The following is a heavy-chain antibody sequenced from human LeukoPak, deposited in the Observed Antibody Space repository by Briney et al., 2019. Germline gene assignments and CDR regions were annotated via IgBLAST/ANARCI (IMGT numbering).Heavy chain of an antibody. CDR3: ARGVYYMDV. J-gene: IGHJ6*03. CDR2: ISPTNGAT. CDR1: GYIFTDFY. V-gene: IGHV1-2*02. D-gene: IGHD6-13*01. Sequence: ASLKVSCKTSGYIFTDFYLHWVRQAPGQGLEWMGWISPTNGATSYARRFQGRVSMARDTSISTAYLELSRLGSDDTAVYYCARGVYYMDVWGKGTTVTVSS.